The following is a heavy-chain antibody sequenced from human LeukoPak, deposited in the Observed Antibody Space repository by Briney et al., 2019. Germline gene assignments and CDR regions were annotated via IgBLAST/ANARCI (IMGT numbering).Heavy chain of an antibody. CDR3: ARDNDWAFDH. Sequence: PGGSLRLSCAASGFTFSTYPMNWVRLAPGKGLEWVANIRSDTDDTYYGDSVKGRFTISRDNGKNSLYLQMNSLRAEGTAVYYCARDNDWAFDHWGQGTLVTVSS. CDR2: IRSDTDDT. J-gene: IGHJ4*02. D-gene: IGHD1-1*01. CDR1: GFTFSTYP. V-gene: IGHV3-48*01.